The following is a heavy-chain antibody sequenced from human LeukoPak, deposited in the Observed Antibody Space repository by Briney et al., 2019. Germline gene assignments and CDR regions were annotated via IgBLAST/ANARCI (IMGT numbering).Heavy chain of an antibody. V-gene: IGHV3-53*01. D-gene: IGHD2-15*01. CDR2: IYSGGSI. CDR3: ARENGVVVAATGFDY. J-gene: IGHJ4*02. CDR1: GFTVSSNY. Sequence: GGSLRLSCAASGFTVSSNYMSWVRQAPGKGLEWVSVIYSGGSIYYADSVKGRFTISRDNAKNSLYLQMNSLRAEDTAVYYCARENGVVVAATGFDYWGQGTLVTVSS.